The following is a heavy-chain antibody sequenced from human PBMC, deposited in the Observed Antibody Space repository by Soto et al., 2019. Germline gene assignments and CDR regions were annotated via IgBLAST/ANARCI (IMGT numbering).Heavy chain of an antibody. CDR3: ARDSRLWGSTGWKRENLFDI. Sequence: QVQLEQSGAEVKRPGSSVKVSCKTSGGNFNTYPISWVRQAPGHRLEWMGKIIPLFGTPDYAQKFQGRVTMNSDEATTTVYMELRSLKSDASSVYYCARDSRLWGSTGWKRENLFDIWGQGTMVTVSS. V-gene: IGHV1-69*18. J-gene: IGHJ3*02. CDR2: IIPLFGTP. D-gene: IGHD3-16*01. CDR1: GGNFNTYP.